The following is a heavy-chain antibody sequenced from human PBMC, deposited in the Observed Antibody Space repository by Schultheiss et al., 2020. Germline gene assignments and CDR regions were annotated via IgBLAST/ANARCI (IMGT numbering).Heavy chain of an antibody. CDR2: IYHSGST. CDR1: GGSISSSNW. J-gene: IGHJ1*01. V-gene: IGHV4-4*02. CDR3: ASGAYCGGDIPCPFQH. D-gene: IGHD2-21*02. Sequence: SETLSLTCAVSGGSISSSNWWSWVRQPPGKGLEWIGEIYHSGSTNYNPSLKSRVTISVDKSKNQFSLKLSSVTAADTAVYYCASGAYCGGDIPCPFQHWGQGTLVTVSS.